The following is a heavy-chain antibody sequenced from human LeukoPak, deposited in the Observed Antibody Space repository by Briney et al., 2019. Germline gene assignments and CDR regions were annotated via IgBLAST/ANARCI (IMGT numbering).Heavy chain of an antibody. CDR3: ARGQVYWYFDL. J-gene: IGHJ2*01. V-gene: IGHV1-18*01. Sequence: ASVKVSCKASGYTFTNYGVCWVRQAPGQGLEWMGWISTFNANTNNAQKFQGGVTMTTDTSTSTVYMELGSLRSDDTAVYYCARGQVYWYFDLWGRGTLVTVSS. CDR1: GYTFTNYG. CDR2: ISTFNANT.